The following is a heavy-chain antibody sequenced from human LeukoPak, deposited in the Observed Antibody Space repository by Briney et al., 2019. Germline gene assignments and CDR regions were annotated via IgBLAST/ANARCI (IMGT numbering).Heavy chain of an antibody. J-gene: IGHJ4*02. CDR3: ARGNWGAEFDH. CDR2: IYYTGST. Sequence: SETLSLTCTVSGGSIGSSAYSWGWIRQPPGKGLEWIGYIYYTGSTYYSPSLKSRITISLDTSKNQFSLMLNSVTAADTAVYYCARGNWGAEFDHWGQGTLVTVSS. D-gene: IGHD7-27*01. CDR1: GGSIGSSAYS. V-gene: IGHV4-39*07.